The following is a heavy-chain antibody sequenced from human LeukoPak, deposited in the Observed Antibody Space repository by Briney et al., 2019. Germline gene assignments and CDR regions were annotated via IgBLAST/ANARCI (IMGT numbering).Heavy chain of an antibody. CDR1: GYTFTSYD. V-gene: IGHV1-8*03. J-gene: IGHJ6*03. CDR2: MNPNSGNT. Sequence: GASVKVSCKASGYTFTSYDINWVRQATGLGLEWMGWMNPNSGNTGYAQKFQGRVTITRNTSISTAYMELSSLRSEDTAVYYCARGGRQQLVHFFYYYYMDVWGKGTTVTVSS. D-gene: IGHD6-13*01. CDR3: ARGGRQQLVHFFYYYYMDV.